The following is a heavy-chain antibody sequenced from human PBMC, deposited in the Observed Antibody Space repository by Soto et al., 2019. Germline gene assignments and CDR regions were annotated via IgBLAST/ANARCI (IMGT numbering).Heavy chain of an antibody. CDR3: VRRRMVGAHTESYNGMDV. CDR1: GYIFTNAL. V-gene: IGHV5-10-1*01. D-gene: IGHD1-26*01. CDR2: SDTTDSYT. J-gene: IGHJ6*02. Sequence: GASLNICCTCSGYIFTNALISWVRQMPGKGLEGMGGSDTTDSYTKYNPPYQGHGTISADKPTSTASLQWRSRKASDTAMYYCVRRRMVGAHTESYNGMDVWGQGTTVTVSS.